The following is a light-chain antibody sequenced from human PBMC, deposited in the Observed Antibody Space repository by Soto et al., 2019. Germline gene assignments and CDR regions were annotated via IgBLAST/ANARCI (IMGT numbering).Light chain of an antibody. CDR1: SSDVGAYNY. CDR3: SSYTTSNTRQIV. V-gene: IGLV2-14*03. J-gene: IGLJ1*01. Sequence: QSPLTQPASVSGSPGHSITISFTGTSSDVGAYNYVSWYQHHPGKAPKLIMYDVTNRPSGVSNPFSGSKSGNTASLTISGLQPEDEADYYCSSYTTSNTRQIVFGTGTKVTVL. CDR2: DVT.